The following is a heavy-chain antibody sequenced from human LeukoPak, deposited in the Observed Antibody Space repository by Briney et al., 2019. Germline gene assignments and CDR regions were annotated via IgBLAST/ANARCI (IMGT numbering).Heavy chain of an antibody. CDR1: GFTFSSYA. V-gene: IGHV3-30-3*01. CDR2: ISYNGSNK. CDR3: ARGGSHSDAMDV. D-gene: IGHD2-15*01. Sequence: PGGSLRLSCAASGFTFSSYAMHWVRQAPGKGLEWVAVISYNGSNKYYADSVEGQFTISRDTSRNTLYLQMNSLRPEDTAVYYCARGGSHSDAMDVWGQGTTVTVSS. J-gene: IGHJ6*02.